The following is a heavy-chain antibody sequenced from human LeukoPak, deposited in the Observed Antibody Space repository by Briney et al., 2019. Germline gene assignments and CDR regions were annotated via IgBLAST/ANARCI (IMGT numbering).Heavy chain of an antibody. CDR2: INQSGNT. Sequence: PSDTLSLTCAVYCGSFSVSYWRWIRHPPGKGREGIGEINQSGNTNYNPSLKGRVTLSVDTSKNPLSLKLSSVTAADTAVYYCARACYFYYYMDVWRKGTTVTVSS. CDR3: ARACYFYYYMDV. CDR1: CGSFSVSY. J-gene: IGHJ6*03. V-gene: IGHV4-34*01.